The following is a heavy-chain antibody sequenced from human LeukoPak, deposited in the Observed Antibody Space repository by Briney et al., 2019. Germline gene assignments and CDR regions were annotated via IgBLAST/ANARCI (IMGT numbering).Heavy chain of an antibody. V-gene: IGHV3-9*01. D-gene: IGHD3-10*01. CDR3: VKDRAANLYGSGAFEY. CDR1: GFTFDDYG. CDR2: IDWNSGAI. J-gene: IGHJ4*02. Sequence: PGRSLRLSCAASGFTFDDYGIHWVRQAPGKGLEGVSGIDWNSGAIGYADSVKGRFTISRDNAKNSLYLQMNSLRAEDTALYYCVKDRAANLYGSGAFEYWGQGTLVTVSS.